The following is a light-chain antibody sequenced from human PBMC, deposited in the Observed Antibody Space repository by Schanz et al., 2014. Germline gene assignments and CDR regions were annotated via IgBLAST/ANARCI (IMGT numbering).Light chain of an antibody. J-gene: IGLJ3*02. CDR2: EDS. V-gene: IGLV2-14*01. CDR3: SSYTSSSSWV. CDR1: SSDVGSYDY. Sequence: QSALTQPPSASGSLGQSVTISCTGTSSDVGSYDYVSWYQQHPGKAPKLMIYEDSNRPSGVSNRFSGSKSGNTASLTVSGLQAEDEADYYCSSYTSSSSWVFGGGTKLTVL.